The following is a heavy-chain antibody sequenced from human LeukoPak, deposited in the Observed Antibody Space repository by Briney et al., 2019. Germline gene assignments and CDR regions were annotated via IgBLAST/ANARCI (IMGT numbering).Heavy chain of an antibody. D-gene: IGHD3-3*01. Sequence: GASVKVSCKASGYTFTNYGVSWVRQAPGQGLEWMGWIHTYNGHTNYAQKLQGRVTMTTDTSTSTAYMELRSLRSDDTAVYYCARDSSLTYYDFWSGYYTDRDDAFDIWGQGTMVTVSS. J-gene: IGHJ3*02. CDR1: GYTFTNYG. CDR3: ARDSSLTYYDFWSGYYTDRDDAFDI. V-gene: IGHV1-18*01. CDR2: IHTYNGHT.